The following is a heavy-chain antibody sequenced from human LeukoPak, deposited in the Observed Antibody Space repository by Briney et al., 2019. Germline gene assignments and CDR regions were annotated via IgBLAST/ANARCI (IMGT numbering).Heavy chain of an antibody. CDR2: IKSKTDGGTT. CDR1: GFTFSNAW. Sequence: GGSLRLSCAASGFTFSNAWMSWVRQAPGKGLEWVGRIKSKTDGGTTDYAAPVKGRFTISRDDSKNTLYLQMNSLKTEDTAVYYCTTVNRRSLFWSGYYYYGMDVWGQGTTVTVSS. V-gene: IGHV3-15*01. D-gene: IGHD3-3*01. J-gene: IGHJ6*02. CDR3: TTVNRRSLFWSGYYYYGMDV.